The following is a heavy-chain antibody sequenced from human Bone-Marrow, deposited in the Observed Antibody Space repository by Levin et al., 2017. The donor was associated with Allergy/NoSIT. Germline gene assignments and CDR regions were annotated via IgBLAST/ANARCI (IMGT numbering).Heavy chain of an antibody. D-gene: IGHD2-15*01. J-gene: IGHJ4*02. CDR3: ARGIKVAVTNPYFDY. Sequence: ESLKISCTVSGGSLSSYYWTWIRQPPGKALEWIGFVYSSGSTNYNPSLKSRVTISLDTSKNQFSLKLSSVTAADTAVYYCARGIKVAVTNPYFDYWGQGTLITVSA. V-gene: IGHV4-59*01. CDR1: GGSLSSYY. CDR2: VYSSGST.